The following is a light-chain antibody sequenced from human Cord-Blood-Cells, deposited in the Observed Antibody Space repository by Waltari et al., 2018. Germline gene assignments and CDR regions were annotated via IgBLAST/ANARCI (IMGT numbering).Light chain of an antibody. Sequence: NFMLPQPHSVSESPGKTVTISCTGRSGTIASNYGQWDQQRPGSAPTTVIYEDNQRPSGVPDRFSGSIDSSSNSASLTISGLKTEDEADYYCQSYDSSNWVFGGGTKLTVL. CDR3: QSYDSSNWV. CDR1: SGTIASNY. V-gene: IGLV6-57*02. J-gene: IGLJ3*02. CDR2: EDN.